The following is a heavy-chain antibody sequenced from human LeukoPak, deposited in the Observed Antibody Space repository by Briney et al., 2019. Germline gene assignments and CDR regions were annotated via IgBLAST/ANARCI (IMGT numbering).Heavy chain of an antibody. J-gene: IGHJ5*02. CDR1: GFTFSDYG. CDR3: ARGQLWQTGWFDP. CDR2: ISSTSSYI. Sequence: GGSLRLSCAASGFTFSDYGMHWVRQAPGKGLEWVSCISSTSSYIYYADSVRGRFTISRDNAKNSLYLQMNSLRAEDTAVYYCARGQLWQTGWFDPWGQGTLVTVSS. D-gene: IGHD5-18*01. V-gene: IGHV3-21*01.